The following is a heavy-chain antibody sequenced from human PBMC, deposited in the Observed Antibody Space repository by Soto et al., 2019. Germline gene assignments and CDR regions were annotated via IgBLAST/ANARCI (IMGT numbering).Heavy chain of an antibody. Sequence: QVQLVQSGAEVQKPGSSVNVSCKASGDTPSTYAISWVRQAPGQGLEWMGGIIPILGTPNYAQRFQGKITISADTSTRTTYMELNSVTSDDTAMFYCVNLGLDVDSWRQGTLVIVSS. J-gene: IGHJ4*02. CDR3: VNLGLDVDS. CDR1: GDTPSTYA. D-gene: IGHD3-16*01. CDR2: IIPILGTP. V-gene: IGHV1-69*14.